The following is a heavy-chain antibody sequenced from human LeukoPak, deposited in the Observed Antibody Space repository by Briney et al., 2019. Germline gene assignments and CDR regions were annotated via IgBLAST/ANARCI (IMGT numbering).Heavy chain of an antibody. Sequence: GGSLRLSCAASGFTFSDYYMSWIRQAPGKGLERVSYISSSGSTIYYADSVKGRLTISRDNSKNSLYLQMNSLRAEDTAVYYCARDMYYDSSGYADWGQGTLVTVSS. CDR3: ARDMYYDSSGYAD. CDR2: ISSSGSTI. J-gene: IGHJ4*02. D-gene: IGHD3-22*01. CDR1: GFTFSDYY. V-gene: IGHV3-11*01.